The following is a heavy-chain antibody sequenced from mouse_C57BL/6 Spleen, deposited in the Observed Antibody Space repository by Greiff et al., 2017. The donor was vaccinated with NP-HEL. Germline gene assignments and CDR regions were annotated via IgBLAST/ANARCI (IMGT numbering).Heavy chain of an antibody. J-gene: IGHJ2*01. CDR1: GFTFSDYY. CDR2: INYDGSST. D-gene: IGHD2-10*02. Sequence: EVMLVESEGGLVQPGSSMKLSCTASGFTFSDYYMAWVRQVPEKGLEWVANINYDGSSTYYLDSLKSRFIISRENAKNILYLQMSSLKAEDTATYYCARERYGNDYWGQGTTLTVSS. V-gene: IGHV5-16*01. CDR3: ARERYGNDY.